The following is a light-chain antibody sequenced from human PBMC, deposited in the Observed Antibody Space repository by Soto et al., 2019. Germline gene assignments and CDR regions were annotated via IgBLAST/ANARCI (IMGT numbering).Light chain of an antibody. V-gene: IGLV2-11*01. CDR3: GSDSSSYYV. J-gene: IGLJ1*01. CDR2: DVS. CDR1: SSDVGGYNY. Sequence: QSALTQPRSVSGSPGQSVTISCTGTSSDVGGYNYVSWYQQHPGKAPNLMIYDVSKRPAGVPDRFSGSKSGNTASLTISGLQAEYEADDYCGSDSSSYYVFVTGTKGTVL.